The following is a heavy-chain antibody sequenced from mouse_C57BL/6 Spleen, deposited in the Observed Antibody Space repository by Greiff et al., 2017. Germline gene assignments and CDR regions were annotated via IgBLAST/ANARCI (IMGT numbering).Heavy chain of an antibody. Sequence: QVQLQQSGAELVKPGASVKISCKASGYAFSSYWMNWVKPRPGKGLEWIGQIYPGDGDTNYNGKFKGKATLTADKSSSTAYMQLSSLTSEDSAVYFCASGERLRNAMDYWGQGTSVTVSS. CDR1: GYAFSSYW. J-gene: IGHJ4*01. D-gene: IGHD2-4*01. CDR3: ASGERLRNAMDY. V-gene: IGHV1-80*01. CDR2: IYPGDGDT.